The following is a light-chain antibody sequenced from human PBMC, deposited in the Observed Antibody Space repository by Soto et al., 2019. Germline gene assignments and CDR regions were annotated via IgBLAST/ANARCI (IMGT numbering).Light chain of an antibody. Sequence: EIVMTQSPVTLSLSPGDTATLSCRASQSITSNLAWYQQKPGQPPRLLIYGASTRATGIPARFSGSGSGTEFTLTLSNLQSEDFAVYYCQQYSSWVTFGGGTQLEIE. CDR3: QQYSSWVT. CDR1: QSITSN. V-gene: IGKV3-15*01. CDR2: GAS. J-gene: IGKJ4*01.